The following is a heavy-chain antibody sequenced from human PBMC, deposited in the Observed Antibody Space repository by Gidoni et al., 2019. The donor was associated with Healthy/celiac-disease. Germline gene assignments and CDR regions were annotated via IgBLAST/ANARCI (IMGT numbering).Heavy chain of an antibody. CDR3: ARDGPNTAMVLYYYYYGMDV. CDR2: IWYDGSNK. D-gene: IGHD5-18*01. V-gene: IGHV3-33*01. CDR1: GFTFSSYG. Sequence: QVQLVASGGGVVQPGRSLRLSCAASGFTFSSYGMHGVRQAPGKGLEWVAVIWYDGSNKYYADSVKGRFTISRDNSKNTLYLQMNSLRAEDTAVYYCARDGPNTAMVLYYYYYGMDVWGQGTTVTVSS. J-gene: IGHJ6*02.